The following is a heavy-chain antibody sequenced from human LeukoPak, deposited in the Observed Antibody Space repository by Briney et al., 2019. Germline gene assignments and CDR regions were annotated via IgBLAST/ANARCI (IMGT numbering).Heavy chain of an antibody. Sequence: GGSLRLSCAASGFTFSSYSMNWVRQAPGKGLEWVSSISSSSSYIYYADSVKGRFTISRDNAKNSLYLQMNSLRAEYTAVYYCARAPTGEAGLTPVYFDYWGQGTLVTVSS. J-gene: IGHJ4*02. CDR1: GFTFSSYS. CDR3: ARAPTGEAGLTPVYFDY. V-gene: IGHV3-21*01. CDR2: ISSSSSYI. D-gene: IGHD7-27*01.